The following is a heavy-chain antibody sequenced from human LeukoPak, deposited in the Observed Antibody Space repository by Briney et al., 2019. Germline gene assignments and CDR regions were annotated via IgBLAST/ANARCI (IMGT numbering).Heavy chain of an antibody. J-gene: IGHJ5*02. Sequence: PSETLSLTCTVSGYSISSGSYWGWIRQPPGKGLEWIGSIYQTGSTYCNPSLKSRVTISIDTTKNQFSLKLRSVTAADTAVYYCAKNRGYDWGTGEYNWFDPWGQGTLVTVSS. CDR3: AKNRGYDWGTGEYNWFDP. V-gene: IGHV4-38-2*02. CDR1: GYSISSGSY. CDR2: IYQTGST. D-gene: IGHD3-16*01.